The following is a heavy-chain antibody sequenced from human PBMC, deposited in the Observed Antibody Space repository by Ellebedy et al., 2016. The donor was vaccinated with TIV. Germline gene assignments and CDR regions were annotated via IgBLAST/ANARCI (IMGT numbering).Heavy chain of an antibody. CDR2: ISNGGDT. V-gene: IGHV3-48*02. CDR3: ARDENYGAEVIDY. CDR1: GFTFGCCA. J-gene: IGHJ4*02. D-gene: IGHD4-17*01. Sequence: PGGSLRLSCAASGFTFGCCAMSWVRQAPGKGLEWVSVISNGGDTTYADSVKGRFSISRDNVKNSLYLQMNSLRDEDTAVYYCARDENYGAEVIDYWGQGTLVTVSS.